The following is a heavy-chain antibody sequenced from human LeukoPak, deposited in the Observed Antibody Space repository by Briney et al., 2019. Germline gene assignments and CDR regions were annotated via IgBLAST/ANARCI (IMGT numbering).Heavy chain of an antibody. CDR2: INHSGST. CDR3: ARLESGRMIRGVFFDY. Sequence: SETLSLTCAVYGGSFSGYYWSWIRQPPGKGLEWIGEINHSGSTNYNPSLKSRVTISIDTSKNQFSLKLTSVTAADTAVYYCARLESGRMIRGVFFDYWGQGTLVTVSS. CDR1: GGSFSGYY. D-gene: IGHD3-10*01. V-gene: IGHV4-34*01. J-gene: IGHJ4*02.